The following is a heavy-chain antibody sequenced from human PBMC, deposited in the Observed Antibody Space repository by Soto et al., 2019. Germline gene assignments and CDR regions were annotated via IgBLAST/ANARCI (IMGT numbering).Heavy chain of an antibody. D-gene: IGHD3-10*02. V-gene: IGHV1-2*04. Sequence: ASVKVSCKASGYTFTGYYMHWVRQAPGQGLEWMGWINPNSGGTNYAQKFQGWVTMTRDTSISTAYMELSRLRSDDTAVYYCVRVRSMLSGPYLMAVCGQGTTVTVSS. CDR2: INPNSGGT. J-gene: IGHJ6*02. CDR1: GYTFTGYY. CDR3: VRVRSMLSGPYLMAV.